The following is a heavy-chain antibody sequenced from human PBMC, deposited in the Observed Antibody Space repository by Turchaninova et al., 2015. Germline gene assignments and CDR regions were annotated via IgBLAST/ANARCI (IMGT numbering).Heavy chain of an antibody. Sequence: MGRVRQEARKGRKWVARIGNKASSYSTEYDASVRGKFSISRDYSKNSLSLQMNSLKSEDTAVYYCVRDGRLHNLDFWGQGTLVTVSS. CDR2: IGNKASSYST. CDR3: VRDGRLHNLDF. V-gene: IGHV3-72*01. J-gene: IGHJ4*02. D-gene: IGHD4-11*01.